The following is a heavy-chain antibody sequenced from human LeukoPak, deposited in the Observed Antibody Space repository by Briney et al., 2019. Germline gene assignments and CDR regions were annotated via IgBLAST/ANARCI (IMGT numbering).Heavy chain of an antibody. Sequence: QAGGSLRLSCAASGFTVSSNYMSWVRQAPGKGLEWVSVIYSGGSTYYADSVKGRFTISRDSSKNTLYLQMNSLRAEDTAVYYCAELGITMIGGVWGKGTTVTISS. CDR2: IYSGGST. D-gene: IGHD3-10*02. CDR1: GFTVSSNY. CDR3: AELGITMIGGV. J-gene: IGHJ6*04. V-gene: IGHV3-53*01.